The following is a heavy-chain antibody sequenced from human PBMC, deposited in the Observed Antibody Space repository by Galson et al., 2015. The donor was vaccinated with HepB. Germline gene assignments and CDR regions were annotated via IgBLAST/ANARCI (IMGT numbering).Heavy chain of an antibody. CDR3: AKWTRFDY. Sequence: SLRLSCAASGFTFNNYAMNWVRQAPGKGLEWVSGLTESGGRTYYADSVKGRFAISRDNSKNTVYLQMNSLRADDTAVYYCAKWTRFDYWGRGALVTVSS. V-gene: IGHV3-23*01. J-gene: IGHJ4*02. CDR2: LTESGGRT. CDR1: GFTFNNYA. D-gene: IGHD3/OR15-3a*01.